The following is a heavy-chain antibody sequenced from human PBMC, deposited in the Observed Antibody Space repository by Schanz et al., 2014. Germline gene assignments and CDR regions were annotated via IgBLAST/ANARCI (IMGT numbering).Heavy chain of an antibody. V-gene: IGHV3-7*01. CDR2: IKKDGSEN. CDR3: VRDSPGDWENFGGPPPSDYDN. Sequence: EVQLVESEGGLVQPGGSLRLSCEGSGFSFSDYWMGWVRQAPGKGLEWVANIKKDGSENYYADSVKGRFIISRDNAKSSQYVQMNILREEDTAIYYCVRDSPGDWENFGGPPPSDYDNWGQGTLVTVSS. CDR1: GFSFSDYW. D-gene: IGHD3-10*01. J-gene: IGHJ4*02.